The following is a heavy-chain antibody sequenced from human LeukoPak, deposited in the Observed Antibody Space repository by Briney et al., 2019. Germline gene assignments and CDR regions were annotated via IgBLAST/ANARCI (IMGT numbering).Heavy chain of an antibody. V-gene: IGHV4-39*01. J-gene: IGHJ3*02. D-gene: IGHD2-2*01. Sequence: PSETLSLTCTVSGGSISSSGHYWGWIRQSPGKGLEWIVNMYFNGNTFYNPSLKSRVTMSVDTSKNQFSLKLSSVTAADTAVYYCATYAYCLTTICCDAFDIWGQGTMVTVSS. CDR3: ATYAYCLTTICCDAFDI. CDR2: MYFNGNT. CDR1: GGSISSSGHY.